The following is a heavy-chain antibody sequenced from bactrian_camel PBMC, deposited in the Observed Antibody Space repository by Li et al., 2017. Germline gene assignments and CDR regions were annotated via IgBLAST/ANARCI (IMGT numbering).Heavy chain of an antibody. J-gene: IGHJ4*01. V-gene: IGHV3-3*01. CDR1: EGIYRRTF. CDR2: TGTNGGAT. Sequence: HVQLVESGGGSVEAGGSLRLSCAAPEGIYRRTFMGWFRQRPGKEREAVAITGTNGGATYTSDSVKGRFTISLDNAKNTVYLEMNSLKPEDTAMYSCAAKCAMVSGRPTGAYTYWGQGTQVTVS. D-gene: IGHD6*01. CDR3: AAKCAMVSGRPTGAYTY.